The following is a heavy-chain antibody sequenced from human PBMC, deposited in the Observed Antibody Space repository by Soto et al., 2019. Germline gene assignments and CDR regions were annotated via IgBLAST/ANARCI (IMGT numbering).Heavy chain of an antibody. Sequence: ESGGGLVQPGGSLRFSCAASGFTASDHYMDWVRQAPGKGLEWIGRSRNKHNSYTTEYAASVKGRFTISRDESKNSVYLQMKSLKTEDTAVYYCGRGEATAGHDNYHGLDVW. J-gene: IGHJ6*01. CDR2: SRNKHNSYTT. CDR3: GRGEATAGHDNYHGLDV. CDR1: GFTASDHY. D-gene: IGHD6-13*01. V-gene: IGHV3-72*01.